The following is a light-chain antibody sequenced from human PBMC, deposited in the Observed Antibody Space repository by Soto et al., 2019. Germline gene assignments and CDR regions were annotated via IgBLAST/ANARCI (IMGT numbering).Light chain of an antibody. V-gene: IGKV3-20*01. CDR3: QQYRTSPYT. CDR1: QTVNYK. Sequence: EIVMTQSPATLSVYHGERATLSCRTSQTVNYKLAWYQQKPGQAPRLLIYGASSRATGIPDRFSDSGSGTDFTLTISRLEPEDFAVYYCQQYRTSPYTLGQGTRLEIK. CDR2: GAS. J-gene: IGKJ5*01.